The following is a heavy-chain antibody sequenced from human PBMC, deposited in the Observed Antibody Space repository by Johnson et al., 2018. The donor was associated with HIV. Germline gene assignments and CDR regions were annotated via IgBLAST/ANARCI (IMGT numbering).Heavy chain of an antibody. CDR2: INQDGGEK. D-gene: IGHD6-19*01. CDR3: ARDLETSGWYQGTFDI. CDR1: GFTFSSNY. Sequence: VQLVESGGGLVQPGGSLRLSCAASGFTFSSNYMSWVRQAPGKGLEWVANINQDGGEKIYVDSVKGRFTISRDNAENSLYLQMNSLRAGDTAVYYCARDLETSGWYQGTFDIWGQGTMVTVSS. V-gene: IGHV3-7*01. J-gene: IGHJ3*02.